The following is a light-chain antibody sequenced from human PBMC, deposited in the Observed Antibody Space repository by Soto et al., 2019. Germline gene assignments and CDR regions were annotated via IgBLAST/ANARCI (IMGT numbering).Light chain of an antibody. CDR2: DAS. CDR3: QQYGGSPPT. V-gene: IGKV3-20*01. J-gene: IGKJ1*01. CDR1: QGVSSSY. Sequence: EIVLTQSPGTLSLSPGERATLSCRASQGVSSSYLAWYQQKPGQAPRLLIHDASGRATGIPDRFSGSGSGTDFTLTISRLEPEDFALYHCQQYGGSPPTFGQGTKVDIK.